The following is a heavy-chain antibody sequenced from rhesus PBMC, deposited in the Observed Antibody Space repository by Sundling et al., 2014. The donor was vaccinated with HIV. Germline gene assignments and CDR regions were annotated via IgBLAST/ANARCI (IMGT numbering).Heavy chain of an antibody. CDR2: FFSSSGNT. CDR1: GGSISDNYY. D-gene: IGHD1-1-1*01. J-gene: IGHJ3*01. V-gene: IGHV4S9*01. Sequence: QVQLQESGPGLVKPSETLSLTCAVSGGSISDNYYWNWIRQPPGKGLEWMGIFFSSSGNTYYNPSLKNRVTISKDTSKNQFSLKLNSVTAADTAVYYCARVVGIVGTMMFWGQGLRVTVSS. CDR3: ARVVGIVGTMMF.